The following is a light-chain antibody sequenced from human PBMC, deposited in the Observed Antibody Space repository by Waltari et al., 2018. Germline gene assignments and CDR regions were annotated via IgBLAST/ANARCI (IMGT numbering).Light chain of an antibody. CDR3: QQYYSTPYT. Sequence: AIRMTQSPSSFSASTGDRVTITCRASQGISSYLAWYQQKPGKAPKLLIYAASTLQSGVPSRFSGSGSGTDFTLTISCLQAEDVAGYYCQQYYSTPYTFGQGTKLEIK. CDR2: AAS. J-gene: IGKJ2*01. CDR1: QGISSY. V-gene: IGKV1-8*01.